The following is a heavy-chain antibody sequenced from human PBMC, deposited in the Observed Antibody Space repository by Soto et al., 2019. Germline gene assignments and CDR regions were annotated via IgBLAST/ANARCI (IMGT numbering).Heavy chain of an antibody. CDR2: IKQDGTEK. Sequence: EVQLVESGGGLVQPGGSLRLSCAASGFTFSSYWMSWVRQAPGRGLEWMGNIKQDGTEKDYVDSVKARFTISRDNARNSVFLQMDSLRADDTAVYYCATILNRAFETWGQGTMVTVSS. D-gene: IGHD3-3*01. CDR1: GFTFSSYW. J-gene: IGHJ3*02. V-gene: IGHV3-7*01. CDR3: ATILNRAFET.